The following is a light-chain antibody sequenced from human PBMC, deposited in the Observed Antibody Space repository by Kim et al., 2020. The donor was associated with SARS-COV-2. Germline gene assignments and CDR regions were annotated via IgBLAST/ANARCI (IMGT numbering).Light chain of an antibody. V-gene: IGLV1-44*01. CDR3: AAWDDSLNGYV. CDR1: SSNIGSKT. CDR2: TNT. J-gene: IGLJ1*01. Sequence: GPRVTLSCSGSSSNIGSKTVNWYQQLPGKAPKLLIFTNTQRPSGVPDRFSGSKSGTSASLAISGLQSEDEADYYCAAWDDSLNGYVFGAGTKVTVL.